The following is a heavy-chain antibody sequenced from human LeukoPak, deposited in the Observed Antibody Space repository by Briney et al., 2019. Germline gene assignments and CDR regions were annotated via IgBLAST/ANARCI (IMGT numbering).Heavy chain of an antibody. Sequence: GGSLRLSCAASGFTFSSYSMNWVRQAPGKGLEWVSSISSSSSYIYYADSVKGRFTISRDNSKNTLYLQMNSLRAEDTAVYYCAKDLGPRPIVVVPAAPDFDYWGQGTLVTVSS. V-gene: IGHV3-21*01. J-gene: IGHJ4*02. CDR1: GFTFSSYS. D-gene: IGHD2-2*01. CDR3: AKDLGPRPIVVVPAAPDFDY. CDR2: ISSSSSYI.